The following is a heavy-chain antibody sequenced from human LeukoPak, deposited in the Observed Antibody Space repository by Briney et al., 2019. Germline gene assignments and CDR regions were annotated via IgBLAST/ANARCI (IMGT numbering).Heavy chain of an antibody. D-gene: IGHD4-17*01. CDR3: ARGAHAVYGQDY. Sequence: SETLSLTCAVYGGSFSDYYWSWIRQRPGKGLEWIGEINHSGSTNYNPSLKSRVAISVDTSKKQFSLKLISVTAADTAVYYCARGAHAVYGQDYWGQGNLVTVSS. CDR1: GGSFSDYY. V-gene: IGHV4-34*01. CDR2: INHSGST. J-gene: IGHJ4*02.